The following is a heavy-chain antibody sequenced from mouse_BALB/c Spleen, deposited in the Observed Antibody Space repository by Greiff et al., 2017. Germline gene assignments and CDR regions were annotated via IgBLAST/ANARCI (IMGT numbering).Heavy chain of an antibody. Sequence: QVRLQQSGAELVRPGTSVKVSCKASGYAFTNYLIEWVKQRPGQGLEWIGVINPGSGGTNYNEKFKGKATLTADKSSSTAYMQLSSLTSDDSAVYFCARATMITHFDYRGQGTTLTVSS. CDR3: ARATMITHFDY. V-gene: IGHV1-54*01. D-gene: IGHD2-4*01. CDR1: GYAFTNYL. J-gene: IGHJ2*01. CDR2: INPGSGGT.